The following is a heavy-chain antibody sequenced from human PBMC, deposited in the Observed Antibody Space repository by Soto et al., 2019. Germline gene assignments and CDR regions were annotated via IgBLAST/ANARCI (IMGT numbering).Heavy chain of an antibody. Sequence: GASVKVSCKASGYTFGRYGINWVRQAPGQGLEWMGWISAYNGNTRHLQKVQDRLTMTTDTSRTSAHMELRGLTSDDTAVYYCARGGYYGSGPKLRAYYGMDVWGQGTTVTVSS. CDR3: ARGGYYGSGPKLRAYYGMDV. CDR1: GYTFGRYG. V-gene: IGHV1-18*01. D-gene: IGHD3-10*01. J-gene: IGHJ6*02. CDR2: ISAYNGNT.